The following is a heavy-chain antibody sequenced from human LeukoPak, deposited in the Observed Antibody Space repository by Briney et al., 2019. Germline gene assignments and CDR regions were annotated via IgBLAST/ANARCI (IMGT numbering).Heavy chain of an antibody. Sequence: SETLSLTCTVSGGSISNYYWSWIRQPAGKGLEWIGRIYYSGSTYCNPSLKSRVTISVDTSKNQFSLKLSSVTAADTAVYYCASLTVTTRPYYYYGMDVWGQGTTITVSS. D-gene: IGHD4-17*01. CDR1: GGSISNYY. V-gene: IGHV4-4*07. CDR2: IYYSGST. CDR3: ASLTVTTRPYYYYGMDV. J-gene: IGHJ6*02.